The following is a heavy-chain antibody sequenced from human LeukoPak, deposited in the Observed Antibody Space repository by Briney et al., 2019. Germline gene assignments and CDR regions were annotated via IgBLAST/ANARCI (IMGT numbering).Heavy chain of an antibody. CDR2: IYSDNT. CDR1: GFTVSSNS. D-gene: IGHD1-26*01. J-gene: IGHJ4*02. Sequence: GGSLRLSCTVSGFTVSSNSMSWVRQAPGKGLEWVSFIYSDNTHYSDSVKGRFTISRDNSKNTLYLQMNSLRADDTALYYCARAFVPTVGAYDYWGQGTLVTVSS. V-gene: IGHV3-53*01. CDR3: ARAFVPTVGAYDY.